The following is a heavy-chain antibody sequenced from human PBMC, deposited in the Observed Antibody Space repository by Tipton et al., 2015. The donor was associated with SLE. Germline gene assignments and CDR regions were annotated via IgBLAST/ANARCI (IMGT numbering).Heavy chain of an antibody. Sequence: QLVQSGAEVKKPGASVKVSCKASGYTFTSYGISWVRQAPGQGLEWMGWISAYNGNTNYAQKFQGRVTITADESTSTAYMELSSLRSEDTAVYYCARDSLEMATILDYWGQGTLVTVSS. V-gene: IGHV1-18*01. CDR1: GYTFTSYG. J-gene: IGHJ4*02. D-gene: IGHD5-24*01. CDR2: ISAYNGNT. CDR3: ARDSLEMATILDY.